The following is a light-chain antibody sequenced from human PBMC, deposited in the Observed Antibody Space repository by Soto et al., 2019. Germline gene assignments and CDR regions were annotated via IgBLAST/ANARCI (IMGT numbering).Light chain of an antibody. CDR2: DAS. V-gene: IGKV3-11*01. CDR3: QQRSNWPPWT. J-gene: IGKJ1*01. Sequence: EIVMTQSPATLSVSPGERASLSCRASQSVSSNLAWYQQKPGQAPRLLIYDASNRATGIPARFSGSGSGTDFTLTISSLEPEDFAVYYCQQRSNWPPWTFGQGTKVAIK. CDR1: QSVSSN.